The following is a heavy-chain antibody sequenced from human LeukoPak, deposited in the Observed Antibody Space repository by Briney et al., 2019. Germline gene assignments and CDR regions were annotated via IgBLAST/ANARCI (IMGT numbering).Heavy chain of an antibody. D-gene: IGHD6-6*01. Sequence: SVKVSCKASGGTFSSYAISWVRQAPGQGLEWMEGIIPIFGTASYAQKFQGRVTITADESTSTAYMELSSLRSEDTAVYYCARTVVYSSSSPYYYGMDVWGQGTTVTVSS. V-gene: IGHV1-69*01. CDR1: GGTFSSYA. CDR2: IIPIFGTA. CDR3: ARTVVYSSSSPYYYGMDV. J-gene: IGHJ6*02.